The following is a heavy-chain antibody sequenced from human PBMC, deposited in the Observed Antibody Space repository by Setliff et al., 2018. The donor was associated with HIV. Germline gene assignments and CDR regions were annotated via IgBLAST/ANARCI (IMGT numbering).Heavy chain of an antibody. CDR1: GFTFGSYA. Sequence: PGGSLRLSCAPSGFTFGSYAMSWVRQAPGKGLEWVSGINWNGGSTGYADSVKGRFTISRDNARNSLYLQMNSLRGEDTAVYYCAKVDYGGNSDFWGQGTLVTVSS. J-gene: IGHJ4*02. D-gene: IGHD4-17*01. CDR3: AKVDYGGNSDF. V-gene: IGHV3-20*04. CDR2: INWNGGST.